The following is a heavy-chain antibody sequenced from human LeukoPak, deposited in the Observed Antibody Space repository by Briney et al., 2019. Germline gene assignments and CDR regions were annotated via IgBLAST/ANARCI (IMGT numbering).Heavy chain of an antibody. V-gene: IGHV4-30-4*01. D-gene: IGHD2-2*01. CDR1: GGSISSGDYY. CDR2: IYYSGST. Sequence: SETLSLACTVSGGSISSGDYYWSWMRQPSGMGLEWIGYIYYSGSTYYNPSLKSRVTISVDTSKNQFSLKLSSVTAADTAVYYCAREMRVCTSISCPSYYFDYWGQGTLVTVSS. CDR3: AREMRVCTSISCPSYYFDY. J-gene: IGHJ4*02.